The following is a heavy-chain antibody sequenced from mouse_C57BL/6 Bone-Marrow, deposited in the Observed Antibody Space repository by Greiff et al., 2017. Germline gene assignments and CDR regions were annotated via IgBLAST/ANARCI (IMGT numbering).Heavy chain of an antibody. J-gene: IGHJ3*01. CDR2: IDPETGGT. Sequence: VQLQQSGAELVRPGASVTLSCKASGYTFTDYEMHWVKQTPVHGLEWIGAIDPETGGTAYNQKFKGKAILTADKSSRPAYMELRSLTSEDSAVYYCTRALPRGSFAYWGQGTLVTVSA. CDR3: TRALPRGSFAY. CDR1: GYTFTDYE. V-gene: IGHV1-15*01.